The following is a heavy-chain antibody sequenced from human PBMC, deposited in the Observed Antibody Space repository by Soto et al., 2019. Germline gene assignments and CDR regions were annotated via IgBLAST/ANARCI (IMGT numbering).Heavy chain of an antibody. J-gene: IGHJ4*02. Sequence: GGSLRLSCAASGFTFSSYAMSWVRQAPGKGLEWVSAISGSGGSTYYADSVKGRFTISRDNSKNTLYLQMNSLRAEDTAVYYCAKAIRKYSSSSHYFVYWGQGTLVTVSS. D-gene: IGHD6-6*01. CDR1: GFTFSSYA. CDR3: AKAIRKYSSSSHYFVY. V-gene: IGHV3-23*01. CDR2: ISGSGGST.